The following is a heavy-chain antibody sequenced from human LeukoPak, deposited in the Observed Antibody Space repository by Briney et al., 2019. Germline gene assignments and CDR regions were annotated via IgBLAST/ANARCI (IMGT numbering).Heavy chain of an antibody. CDR3: ARGSEGRTYDFWSGYQPSGYGMDV. Sequence: GGSLRLSCAASEFTFSSFSMNWVRQAPGKGLEWVSSIRSSGTYIYFADSVKGRFTISRDNAKNSLYLQMNSLRVEDTAVYYCARGSEGRTYDFWSGYQPSGYGMDVWGQGTTVTVSS. CDR2: IRSSGTYI. V-gene: IGHV3-21*01. D-gene: IGHD3-3*01. CDR1: EFTFSSFS. J-gene: IGHJ6*02.